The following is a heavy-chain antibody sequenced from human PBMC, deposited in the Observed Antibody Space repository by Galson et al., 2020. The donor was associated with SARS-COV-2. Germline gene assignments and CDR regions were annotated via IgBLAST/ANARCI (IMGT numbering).Heavy chain of an antibody. D-gene: IGHD3-9*01. CDR3: ARAGADILSAYNWFDP. J-gene: IGHJ5*02. CDR1: GVSISSVDYY. CDR2: IYNTGSA. Sequence: SETLSLTCIVSGVSISSVDYYWSWIRQPPGKGLEWIGYIYNTGSAYYNPSLKSRVSMSVDTSKNQFSLKMTSLTVADTAVYYCARAGADILSAYNWFDPGGQGTLVTVSS. V-gene: IGHV4-30-4*01.